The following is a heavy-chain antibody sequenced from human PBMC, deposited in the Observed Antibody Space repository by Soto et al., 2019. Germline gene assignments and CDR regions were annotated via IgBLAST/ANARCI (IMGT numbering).Heavy chain of an antibody. Sequence: PGGSLRLSCAASGLTVSNNYMSWVRQAPGKGLEWVAVISYDGSNKYYADSVKGRFTISRDNSKNTLYLQMNSLRAEDTAVYYCARDAFDSDYGGQGTLVTVSA. D-gene: IGHD3-9*01. J-gene: IGHJ4*02. CDR1: GLTVSNNY. V-gene: IGHV3-30-3*01. CDR2: ISYDGSNK. CDR3: ARDAFDSDY.